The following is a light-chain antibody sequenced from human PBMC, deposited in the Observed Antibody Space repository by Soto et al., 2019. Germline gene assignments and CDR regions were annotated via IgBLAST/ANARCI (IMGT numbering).Light chain of an antibody. CDR2: GAS. J-gene: IGKJ1*01. CDR1: QSVGFY. Sequence: GLTLSPATLSVSPGERATLSCRASQSVGFYLAWYQQKPGQAPRLLIYGASSRATGIPDRFSGSGSGTDFTLTISRLEPEDFAVYYCQLYGSTPWTFGQRSMADVK. V-gene: IGKV3-20*01. CDR3: QLYGSTPWT.